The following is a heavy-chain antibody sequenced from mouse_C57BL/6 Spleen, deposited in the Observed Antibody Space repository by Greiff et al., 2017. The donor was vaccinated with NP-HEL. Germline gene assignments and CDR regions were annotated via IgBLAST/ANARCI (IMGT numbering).Heavy chain of an antibody. CDR1: GYTFTSYW. J-gene: IGHJ4*01. CDR3: ASGYGSSLYAMDY. CDR2: IYPGSGST. V-gene: IGHV1-55*01. D-gene: IGHD1-1*01. Sequence: QVQLQQSGAELVKPGASVKMSCKASGYTFTSYWITWVKQRPGQGLEWIGDIYPGSGSTNYNEKFKSKATLTVDTSSSTAYMQLSSLTSEDSAVYYCASGYGSSLYAMDYWGQGTSVTVSS.